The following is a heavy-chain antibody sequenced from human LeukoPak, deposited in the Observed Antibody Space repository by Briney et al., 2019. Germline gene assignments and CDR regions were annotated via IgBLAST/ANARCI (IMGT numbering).Heavy chain of an antibody. J-gene: IGHJ6*03. Sequence: ASVKVSCKASGYTFTGYYMHWVRQAPGQGLEWMGWINPNSGGTNYAQKFQGRVTMTRDTSISTAYMELSRLRSDDTAVYYCARDLGGYGIYYYYYMDVWGKGTTVTVSS. D-gene: IGHD5-12*01. V-gene: IGHV1-2*02. CDR2: INPNSGGT. CDR1: GYTFTGYY. CDR3: ARDLGGYGIYYYYYMDV.